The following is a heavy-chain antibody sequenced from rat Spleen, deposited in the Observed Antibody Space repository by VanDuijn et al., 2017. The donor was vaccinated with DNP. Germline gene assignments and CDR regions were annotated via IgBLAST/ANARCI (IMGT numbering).Heavy chain of an antibody. CDR3: ARHGRRVFDY. CDR1: GFSFRNYY. V-gene: IGHV5-25*01. J-gene: IGHJ2*01. D-gene: IGHD1-11*01. CDR2: ISHSDGTT. Sequence: EVQLVESGGGLVQPGGSLKLSCVASGFSFRNYYMAWVRQTPNRGLEWVAMISHSDGTTYYPDSVKGRFTISRDNAKSTLYLQMNSLRSEDMATYYCARHGRRVFDYWGQGVMVTVSS.